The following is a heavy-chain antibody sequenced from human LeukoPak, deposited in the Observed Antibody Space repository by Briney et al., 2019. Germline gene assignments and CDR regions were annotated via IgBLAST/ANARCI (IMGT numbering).Heavy chain of an antibody. CDR1: GFTFSSYS. CDR3: ARGLMVRGDYFDY. J-gene: IGHJ4*02. CDR2: ISSSSSTI. D-gene: IGHD3-10*01. V-gene: IGHV3-48*04. Sequence: TGGSLRLSCAASGFTFSSYSMNWVRQAPGKGLEWVSYISSSSSTIYYADSVKGRFTISRDNAKNSLYLQMNSLRAEDTAVYYCARGLMVRGDYFDYWGQGTLVTVSS.